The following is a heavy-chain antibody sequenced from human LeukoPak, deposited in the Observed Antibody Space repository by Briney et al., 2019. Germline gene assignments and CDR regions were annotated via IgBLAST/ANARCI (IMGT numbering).Heavy chain of an antibody. D-gene: IGHD2-15*01. CDR2: IYYSGSS. J-gene: IGHJ4*02. V-gene: IGHV4-39*07. CDR1: GGSITSSSFS. Sequence: SETLSLTCTVSGGSITSSSFSWGWIRQPPGKGLDWIGNIYYSGSSYYNPSLKSRVPISVDTSNNHSSLKLTSVTAADTALYYCARGTRHCGGGNPSCFDYWGQGTLVTVSS. CDR3: ARGTRHCGGGNPSCFDY.